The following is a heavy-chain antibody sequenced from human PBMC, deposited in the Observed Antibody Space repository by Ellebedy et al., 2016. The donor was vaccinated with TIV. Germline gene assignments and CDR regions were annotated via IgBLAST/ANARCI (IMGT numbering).Heavy chain of an antibody. D-gene: IGHD6-19*01. CDR2: IYSGGST. V-gene: IGHV3-66*01. CDR1: GFTVSSNY. J-gene: IGHJ6*02. Sequence: PGGSLRLSCAASGFTVSSNYMSWVRQAPGKGLEWVSVIYSGGSTYYADSVKGRFTISRDNSKNTLYLQMNSLRAEDTAVYYCASPGYSSGWRNPTNTYGMDVWGQGTTVTVSS. CDR3: ASPGYSSGWRNPTNTYGMDV.